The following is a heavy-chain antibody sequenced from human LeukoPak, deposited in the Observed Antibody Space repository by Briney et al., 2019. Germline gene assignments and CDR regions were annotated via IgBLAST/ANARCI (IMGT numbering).Heavy chain of an antibody. CDR2: ISYDGSNK. D-gene: IGHD1-1*01. V-gene: IGHV3-30-3*01. CDR3: ARSLPFNEGAFDI. Sequence: PGGSLRLSCAASGFTFSSYAMHWVRQAPGKGLEWVAVISYDGSNKYYADSVKGRFTISRDNSKNTLYLQMNSLRAEDTAVYYCARSLPFNEGAFDIWGQGTMVTVSS. CDR1: GFTFSSYA. J-gene: IGHJ3*02.